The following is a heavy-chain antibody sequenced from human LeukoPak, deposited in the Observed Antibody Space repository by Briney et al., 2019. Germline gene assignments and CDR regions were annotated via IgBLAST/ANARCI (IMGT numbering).Heavy chain of an antibody. D-gene: IGHD4-11*01. CDR3: AKGLQEHYYYYMDV. Sequence: GGSLRLSCAASGFTFSYYAMNWVRQAPGKGLEWVSVISGSGGSIYYADSVKGRFTISRDKSKNTLYLQMNSLRAEDTAVYYCAKGLQEHYYYYMDVWGKGTTVTVSS. CDR1: GFTFSYYA. V-gene: IGHV3-23*01. J-gene: IGHJ6*03. CDR2: ISGSGGSI.